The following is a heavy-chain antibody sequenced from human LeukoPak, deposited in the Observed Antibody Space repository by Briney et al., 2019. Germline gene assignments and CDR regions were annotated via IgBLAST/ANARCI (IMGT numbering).Heavy chain of an antibody. J-gene: IGHJ4*02. CDR3: TRGASDYWGENYFDY. V-gene: IGHV1-8*01. Sequence: ASVKVSCKASGYSVTNCDINWVRQAPAHGLGWVGWRNPNSGTVGYAQKFQGRVTMTRTASISAAYMELSSLTSGDPAVYYCTRGASDYWGENYFDYWGQGSLVTVPS. CDR2: RNPNSGTV. CDR1: GYSVTNCD. D-gene: IGHD7-27*01.